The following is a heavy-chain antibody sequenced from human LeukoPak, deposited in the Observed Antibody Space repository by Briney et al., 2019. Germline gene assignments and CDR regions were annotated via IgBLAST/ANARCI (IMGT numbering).Heavy chain of an antibody. V-gene: IGHV1-2*02. CDR1: GYTFTGYY. D-gene: IGHD3-16*02. J-gene: IGHJ4*02. CDR2: INPNSGGT. CDR3: AREVMITFGGVIVSLYYFDY. Sequence: ASVEVSCKASGYTFTGYYMHWVRQAPGQGLEWMGWINPNSGGTNYAQKFQGRVTMTRDTSISTAYMELSRLRSDDTAVYYCAREVMITFGGVIVSLYYFDYWGQGTLVTVSS.